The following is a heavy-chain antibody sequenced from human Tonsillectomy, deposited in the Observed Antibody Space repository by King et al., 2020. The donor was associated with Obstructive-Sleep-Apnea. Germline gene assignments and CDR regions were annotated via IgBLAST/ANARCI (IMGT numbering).Heavy chain of an antibody. V-gene: IGHV4-34*01. Sequence: VPLQQWGAGLLKPSETLSLTCAVNGGSFSGYFWTWIRQSPGKGLEWIGEINHRGSTNYNPSLESRVAISVDTSKNHFSLKLRSVTAADTAVYYCARVEPFCSSTACYHADPWGQGTLVTVSS. CDR2: INHRGST. CDR1: GGSFSGYF. D-gene: IGHD2-2*01. CDR3: ARVEPFCSSTACYHADP. J-gene: IGHJ5*02.